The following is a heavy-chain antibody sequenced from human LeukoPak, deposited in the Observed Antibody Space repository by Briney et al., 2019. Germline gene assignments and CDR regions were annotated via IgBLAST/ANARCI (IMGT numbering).Heavy chain of an antibody. V-gene: IGHV3-48*04. CDR1: GFTFIGHG. J-gene: IGHJ6*02. Sequence: GGSLRLSCAASGFTFIGHGMNWVRQAPGKGLEWVSYISSSGSTIYSADSVKGRFTISRDNAKNSLYLQMNSLRAEDTAVYYCASSAGRDTVWGQGTTVTVSS. D-gene: IGHD5-18*01. CDR2: ISSSGSTI. CDR3: ASSAGRDTV.